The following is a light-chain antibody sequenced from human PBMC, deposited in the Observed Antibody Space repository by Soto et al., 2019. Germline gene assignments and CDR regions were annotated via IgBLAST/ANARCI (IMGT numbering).Light chain of an antibody. CDR1: QSVSSN. CDR2: GAS. V-gene: IGKV3-15*01. Sequence: EIVMTQSPATLSVSPGERATLSCRASQSVSSNLAWYQQKPGQAPRLLIYGASTRATGIPDRFSGSGSGTEFTLTISSLQSEDFAVYYCQQYNNWPGTFGGGTKVEIK. CDR3: QQYNNWPGT. J-gene: IGKJ4*01.